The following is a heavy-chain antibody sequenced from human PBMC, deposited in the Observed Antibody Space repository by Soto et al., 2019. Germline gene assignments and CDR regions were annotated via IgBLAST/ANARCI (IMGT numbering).Heavy chain of an antibody. CDR2: IIPIFGTA. CDR1: GGTFSSYA. J-gene: IGHJ6*02. V-gene: IGHV1-69*13. Sequence: GASVKVSCKASGGTFSSYAISWVRQAPGQGLEWMGGIIPIFGTANYAQKFQGRVTITADESTSTAYMELRSLRSEDTAVYYCARDTYGSGYYYYYGMDVWGQGTTVTVSS. CDR3: ARDTYGSGYYYYYGMDV. D-gene: IGHD3-10*01.